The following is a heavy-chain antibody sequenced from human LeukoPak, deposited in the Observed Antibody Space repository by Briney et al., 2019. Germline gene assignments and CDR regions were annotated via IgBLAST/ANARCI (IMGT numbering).Heavy chain of an antibody. V-gene: IGHV3-74*01. Sequence: GGSLRLSCAASGFTFSSYWMHWVRQAPGKGLVWVSRIKSEGSTNYADSAKGRFTISRYNTRNTLSLQMNSLRAEDTGVYYCARAPSEIGGYYPEYFRHWGQGTLVTVSS. CDR1: GFTFSSYW. CDR2: IKSEGST. J-gene: IGHJ1*01. D-gene: IGHD3-22*01. CDR3: ARAPSEIGGYYPEYFRH.